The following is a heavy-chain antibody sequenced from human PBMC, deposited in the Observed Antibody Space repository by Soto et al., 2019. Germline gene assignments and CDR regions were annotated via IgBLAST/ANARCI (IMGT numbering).Heavy chain of an antibody. CDR1: GGSITSGGHY. D-gene: IGHD3-22*01. CDR3: ARANYYASSGDSVGFDL. CDR2: IYHSGDA. V-gene: IGHV4-31*03. J-gene: IGHJ4*02. Sequence: QPQLQESGPGLVKPSQTVSLTCSVSGGSITSGGHYWTWIRQVPGKGLEWIGYIYHSGDANYNPSLRSRVSLAADTSQNQFSLTLTSVTAADTAVYYCARANYYASSGDSVGFDLWGQGIRVTVSS.